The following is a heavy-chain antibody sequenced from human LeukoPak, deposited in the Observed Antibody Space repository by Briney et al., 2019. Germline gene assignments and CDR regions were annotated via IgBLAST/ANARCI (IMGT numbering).Heavy chain of an antibody. CDR2: ISWNSGSI. D-gene: IGHD6-19*01. Sequence: GGSLRLSCAASGFTFDDYGMHWVRQAPGKGLEWVSGISWNSGSIGYADSVKGRFTISRDNAKNSLYLQMNSLRVEDTALYYCAKDATYSSGWTDHWGQGTLVTVSS. V-gene: IGHV3-9*01. CDR1: GFTFDDYG. J-gene: IGHJ4*02. CDR3: AKDATYSSGWTDH.